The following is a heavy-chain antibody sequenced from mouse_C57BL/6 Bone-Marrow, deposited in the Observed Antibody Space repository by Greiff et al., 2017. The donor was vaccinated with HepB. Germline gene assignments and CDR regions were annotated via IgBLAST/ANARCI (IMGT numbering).Heavy chain of an antibody. J-gene: IGHJ3*01. CDR2: IYPGSGST. CDR1: GYTVGGCG. CDR3: ARCFAY. V-gene: IGHV1-55*01. Sequence: QGQRQRPGAERGKPGAGGGRGGEGSGYTVGGCGSTGVERRPGQGLEWIGDIYPGSGSTNYNEKFKSKATLTVDTSSSTAYMQLSSLTSEDSAVYYCARCFAYWGQGTLVTVSA.